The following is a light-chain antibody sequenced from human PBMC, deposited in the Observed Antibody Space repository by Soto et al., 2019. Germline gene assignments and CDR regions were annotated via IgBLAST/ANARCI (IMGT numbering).Light chain of an antibody. V-gene: IGKV1-27*01. CDR1: QDISDY. CDR2: AAS. CDR3: QEYSSLLYT. J-gene: IGKJ2*01. Sequence: DIQMTQSPSSLSASVGDRVTITCRASQDISDYLAWYQQKPGKVPKLLLYAASTLQSGVPSRFSGSGSGTDFTLTITSLQPEDVAIYYCQEYSSLLYTFGQGTKVEIK.